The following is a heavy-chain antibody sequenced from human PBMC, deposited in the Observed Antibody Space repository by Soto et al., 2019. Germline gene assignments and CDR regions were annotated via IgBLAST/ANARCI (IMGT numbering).Heavy chain of an antibody. CDR3: ARGVSVTLAVQGGAPDKNYFDS. CDR1: GSSCSCFY. Sequence: SEKLSLNWAFAGSSCSCFYLIWLRPSPGKGLEWIGEIDHSGITNHNTALKSRATMSVDTSKNQFSLKLRSVTAADTAVYYCARGVSVTLAVQGGAPDKNYFDSWSQGTLVTVS. CDR2: IDHSGIT. J-gene: IGHJ4*02. D-gene: IGHD1-26*01. V-gene: IGHV4-34*04.